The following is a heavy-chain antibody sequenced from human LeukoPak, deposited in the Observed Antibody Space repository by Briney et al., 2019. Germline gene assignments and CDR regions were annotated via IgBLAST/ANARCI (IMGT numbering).Heavy chain of an antibody. Sequence: PGRSLRLSCAASGFTFSSNGMYWIRQAPGKGLEWVSLIWYDGSKKYHVDSVKGRFTISRDNSKNTLYLQMDSLRAEDTAVYYCARMTGSSADYWGQGTLVTVSS. V-gene: IGHV3-33*07. D-gene: IGHD1-26*01. CDR3: ARMTGSSADY. CDR1: GFTFSSNG. J-gene: IGHJ4*02. CDR2: IWYDGSKK.